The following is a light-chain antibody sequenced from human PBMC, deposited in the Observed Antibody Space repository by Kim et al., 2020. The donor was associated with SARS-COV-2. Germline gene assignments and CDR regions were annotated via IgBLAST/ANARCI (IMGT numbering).Light chain of an antibody. Sequence: GDRVTITCRASQAISNYLAWYQQNPGRAPQLLISGASTLQSGVPSRFSGSGSGTEFTLTISSLQPEDFATYYCQQLNTYPLTFGGGTKVDIK. CDR3: QQLNTYPLT. J-gene: IGKJ4*01. CDR2: GAS. V-gene: IGKV1-9*01. CDR1: QAISNY.